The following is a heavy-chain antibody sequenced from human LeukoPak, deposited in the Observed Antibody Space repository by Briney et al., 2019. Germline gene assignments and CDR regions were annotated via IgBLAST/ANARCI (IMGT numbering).Heavy chain of an antibody. J-gene: IGHJ5*02. CDR3: ARGTPYYDFWSGYYTNRGNWFDP. V-gene: IGHV4-39*07. D-gene: IGHD3-3*01. CDR2: INHSGST. Sequence: SETLSLTCTVSGGSISSSSYYWGWIRQPPGKGLEWIGEINHSGSTNYNPSLKSRVTISVDTSKNQFSLKLSSVTAADTAVYYCARGTPYYDFWSGYYTNRGNWFDPWGQGTLVTVSS. CDR1: GGSISSSSYY.